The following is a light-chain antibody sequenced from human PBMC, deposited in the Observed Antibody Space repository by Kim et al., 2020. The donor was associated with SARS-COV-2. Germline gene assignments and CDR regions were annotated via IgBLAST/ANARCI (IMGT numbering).Light chain of an antibody. CDR1: QSGSSSS. V-gene: IGKV3-20*01. J-gene: IGKJ1*01. Sequence: SPGERATLSCSASQSGSSSSLAWYKHKPGPAPRLLIYGTSNRATGIPDRFSGSGSETDFTLSISRLEPEDFVVFYCHQYDLPPWTFGQGTKVDIK. CDR3: HQYDLPPWT. CDR2: GTS.